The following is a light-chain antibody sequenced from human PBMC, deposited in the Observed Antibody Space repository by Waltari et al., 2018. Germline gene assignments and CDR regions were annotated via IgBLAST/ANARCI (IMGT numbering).Light chain of an antibody. J-gene: IGLJ3*02. CDR3: AVWDDSLSGRV. CDR1: RSNIGTNY. V-gene: IGLV1-47*01. Sequence: QSVLTQPPSASGTPGQRVTISCSGSRSNIGTNYVYWYQQLPGTPPKLLIYRNNQRPSGVPDRFSGSKSGTSASLAISGLRSEDEADYYCAVWDDSLSGRVFGGGTKVTVL. CDR2: RNN.